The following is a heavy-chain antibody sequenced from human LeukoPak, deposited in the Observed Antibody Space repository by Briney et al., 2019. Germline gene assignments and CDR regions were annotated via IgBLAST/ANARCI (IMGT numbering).Heavy chain of an antibody. V-gene: IGHV3-53*01. CDR2: IYSGGST. CDR1: GFPLKSNY. CDR3: AREGDGYNSDY. Sequence: TGGSLRLSFCASGFPLKSNYLSRVRQAPGKGLEWVSVIYSGGSTYYADSVKGRFTISRDNSKNTLYLQMNSLRAEDTAVYYCAREGDGYNSDYWGQGTLVTVSS. D-gene: IGHD5-24*01. J-gene: IGHJ4*02.